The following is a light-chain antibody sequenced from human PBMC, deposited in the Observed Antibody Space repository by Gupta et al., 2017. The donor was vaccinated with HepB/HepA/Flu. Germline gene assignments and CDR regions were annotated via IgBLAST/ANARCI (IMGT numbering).Light chain of an antibody. V-gene: IGLV2-14*03. CDR3: SSYTSSETWV. J-gene: IGLJ3*02. CDR1: RSDVGIY. Sequence: QSALTQPASVSGSPGQSITMSCTGIRSDVGIYVSWYQQYTGKSPKLIIYSVTNRPSGVSNRFSGSKSGNTASLTISGLQAEDEADYYCSSYTSSETWVFGGGTKLTAL. CDR2: SVT.